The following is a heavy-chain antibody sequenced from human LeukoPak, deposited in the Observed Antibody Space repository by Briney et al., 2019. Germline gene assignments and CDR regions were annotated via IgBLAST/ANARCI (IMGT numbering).Heavy chain of an antibody. V-gene: IGHV4-38-2*01. D-gene: IGHD3-22*01. CDR1: GFTFSDYY. CDR2: IYYSGST. CDR3: ARAGSPRKYYYDSSGYRYFDY. J-gene: IGHJ4*02. Sequence: GSLRLSCAASGFTFSDYYMGWIRQPPGKGLEWIGSIYYSGSTYYNPSLKSRVTISVDTSKNQFSLKLSSVTAADTAVYYCARAGSPRKYYYDSSGYRYFDYWGQGTLVTVSS.